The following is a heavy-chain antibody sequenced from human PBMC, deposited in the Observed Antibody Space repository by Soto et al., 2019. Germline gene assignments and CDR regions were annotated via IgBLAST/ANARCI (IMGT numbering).Heavy chain of an antibody. CDR2: IYSGGST. Sequence: GGSLRLSCAASGFTVSSNYMSWVRQAPGKGLEWVSVIYSGGSTYYADSVKGRFTISRDNSKNTLYLQMNSLRAEDTAVYYCARAGVDTASHGMDVWGQGTTVTVSS. V-gene: IGHV3-53*01. J-gene: IGHJ6*02. D-gene: IGHD5-18*01. CDR1: GFTVSSNY. CDR3: ARAGVDTASHGMDV.